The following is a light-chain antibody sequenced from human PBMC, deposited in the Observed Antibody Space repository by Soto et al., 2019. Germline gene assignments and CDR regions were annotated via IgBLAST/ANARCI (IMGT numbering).Light chain of an antibody. Sequence: AIQLTQSPSSLSASVGDRVTITCRASQDIRGALAWYQQKPGKAPKILIYDVSSLQSGVPLRFSGSSSGTDFTLTISGLQPEDFATYYCQQFNSYPIIFGQGTRLDIK. V-gene: IGKV1-13*02. J-gene: IGKJ5*01. CDR3: QQFNSYPII. CDR1: QDIRGA. CDR2: DVS.